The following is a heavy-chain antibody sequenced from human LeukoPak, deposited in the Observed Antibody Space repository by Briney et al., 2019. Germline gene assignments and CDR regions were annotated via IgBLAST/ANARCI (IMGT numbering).Heavy chain of an antibody. CDR1: GFTFDDYA. CDR2: ISWNSGSI. CDR3: AKDIGSGIVGATGPLDY. J-gene: IGHJ4*02. Sequence: PGGSLRLSCAASGFTFDDYAMHWVRQAPGKGLEWVSGISWNSGSIGYADSVKGRFTISRDNAKNSLYLQMNSLRAEDMALYYCAKDIGSGIVGATGPLDYWGQGTLVTVSS. D-gene: IGHD1-26*01. V-gene: IGHV3-9*03.